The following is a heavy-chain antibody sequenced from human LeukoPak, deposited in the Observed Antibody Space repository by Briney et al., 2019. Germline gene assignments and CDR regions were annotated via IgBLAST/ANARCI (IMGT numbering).Heavy chain of an antibody. CDR2: IESSTDGGTT. Sequence: PGGSLRLSCAASRLTFRNASMNWVRQAPGKGLEWVGRIESSTDGGTTDYAAPVKGRFTMSRDDSKNTLYLQMNNVENEDSGVYYCTTSPGITVFGVVTDYWGQGTLVIVSS. CDR3: TTSPGITVFGVVTDY. J-gene: IGHJ4*01. D-gene: IGHD3-3*01. CDR1: RLTFRNAS. V-gene: IGHV3-15*04.